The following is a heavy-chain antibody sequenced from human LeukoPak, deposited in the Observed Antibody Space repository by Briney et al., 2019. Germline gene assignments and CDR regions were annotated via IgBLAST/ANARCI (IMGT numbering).Heavy chain of an antibody. CDR3: LKDAVAGTLGC. D-gene: IGHD6-19*01. J-gene: IGHJ4*02. CDR2: IRYERSHE. CDR1: GFTLSRYG. V-gene: IGHV3-30*02. Sequence: GGSLRLSCAASGFTLSRYGMHSVRETPGKGVGRVEVIRYERSHESYADSVKVRFTISSDNSKNTLYLQLNILRAEDQAVYYLLKDAVAGTLGCWGQGTLVTVSS.